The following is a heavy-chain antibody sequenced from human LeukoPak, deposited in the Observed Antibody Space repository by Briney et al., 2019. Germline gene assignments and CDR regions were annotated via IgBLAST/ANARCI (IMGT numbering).Heavy chain of an antibody. CDR3: ARKWLWRGYFDY. CDR1: GWSFSGYY. J-gene: IGHJ4*02. Sequence: SETLSLTCAVYGWSFSGYYWRWIRQPPGKGLEWMGEIRHSGSTNYNPALQSRVTISVETSKNQSSLKLSSVTAADTAVYYCARKWLWRGYFDYWGQGTLVTVSS. D-gene: IGHD3-22*01. CDR2: IRHSGST. V-gene: IGHV4-34*01.